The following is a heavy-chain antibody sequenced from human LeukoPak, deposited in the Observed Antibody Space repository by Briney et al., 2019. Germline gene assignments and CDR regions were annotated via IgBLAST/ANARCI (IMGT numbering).Heavy chain of an antibody. CDR2: IYYRGST. CDR1: GGSISSCGYS. D-gene: IGHD3-22*01. V-gene: IGHV4-30-2*03. Sequence: PSQTLSLTCSVSGGSISSCGYSWSWIRQPPGKGLEGIGYIYYRGSTYYNPSLKSRVTIYVDTSKNQFSLKLSSVTAADTDVYYCARHGDYYDSSGYYWPPAFDYWGQGTLVTVSS. CDR3: ARHGDYYDSSGYYWPPAFDY. J-gene: IGHJ4*02.